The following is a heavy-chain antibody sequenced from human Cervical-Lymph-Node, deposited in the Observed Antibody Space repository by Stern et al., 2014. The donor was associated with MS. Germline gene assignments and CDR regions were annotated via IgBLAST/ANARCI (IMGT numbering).Heavy chain of an antibody. V-gene: IGHV1-2*06. CDR1: GYRFSSFY. CDR3: ARIYCSSDECYHSFDT. Sequence: QVQLVQSGAEVKKPGASVKVSCKASGYRFSSFYIDWVRQAPGQGLEWIGRIDAGSGATNSSQTFQAMLTMTRDSSITTAYLELSDLRSDDTAVYYCARIYCSSDECYHSFDTWGQGTLVTVSS. D-gene: IGHD6-25*01. CDR2: IDAGSGAT. J-gene: IGHJ4*02.